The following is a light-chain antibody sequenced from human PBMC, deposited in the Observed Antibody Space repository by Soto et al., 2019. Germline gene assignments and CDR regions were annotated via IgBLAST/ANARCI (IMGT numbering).Light chain of an antibody. CDR2: GAS. CDR1: QSVSSN. Sequence: EIAMTQSPATLSVSPGERATLSCWASQSVSSNLAWFQQKPGQAPRLLIYGASTRATGMPARFSGSGSGTQFTLTISSLQSDDAAVYYCQQYDNWPRTFGQGTTVEIK. J-gene: IGKJ1*01. V-gene: IGKV3D-15*01. CDR3: QQYDNWPRT.